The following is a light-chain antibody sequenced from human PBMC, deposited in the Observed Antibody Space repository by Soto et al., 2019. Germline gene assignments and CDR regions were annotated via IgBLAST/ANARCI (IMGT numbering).Light chain of an antibody. Sequence: QPVLTQPPSGSGAPGQRVPISCTGSRSHIGAGYDVHWYQQLPGTAPKLLIYGNSNRPSGVPDRFSGSKSGTSASLAITGLQAEDEADYYCQSYDSSLSGSRVFGTGTKVTVL. CDR2: GNS. CDR3: QSYDSSLSGSRV. J-gene: IGLJ1*01. V-gene: IGLV1-40*01. CDR1: RSHIGAGYD.